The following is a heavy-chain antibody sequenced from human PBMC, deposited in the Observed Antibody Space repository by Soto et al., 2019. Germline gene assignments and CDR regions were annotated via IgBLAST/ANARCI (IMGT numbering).Heavy chain of an antibody. D-gene: IGHD2-2*01. CDR1: GGTFSSYA. V-gene: IGHV1-69*06. J-gene: IGHJ5*02. CDR3: ARIVVPAAGGTWFDP. Sequence: SVKVSCKASGGTFSSYAISWVRQAPGQGLEWMGGIIPIFGTANYAQKFQGRVTITADKSTSTAYMELSSLRSEDTAVYYCARIVVPAAGGTWFDPWGQGTLVTVSS. CDR2: IIPIFGTA.